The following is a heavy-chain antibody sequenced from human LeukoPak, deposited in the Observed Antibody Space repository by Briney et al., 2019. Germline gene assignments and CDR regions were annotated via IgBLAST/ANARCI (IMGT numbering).Heavy chain of an antibody. J-gene: IGHJ4*02. CDR3: AKQSTAMVVY. CDR2: ISYDGSNK. CDR1: GFTFSSYA. Sequence: GGSLRLSCAASGFTFSSYAMHWVRQAPGKGLEWVAVISYDGSNKYYADSVKGRFTISRDNSKNTLYLQMNSLRAEDTAVYYCAKQSTAMVVYWGQGTLVTVSS. V-gene: IGHV3-30-3*02. D-gene: IGHD5-18*01.